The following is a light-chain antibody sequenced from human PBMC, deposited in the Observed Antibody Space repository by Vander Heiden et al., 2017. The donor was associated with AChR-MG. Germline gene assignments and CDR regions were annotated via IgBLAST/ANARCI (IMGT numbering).Light chain of an antibody. CDR2: DVT. CDR1: SGDIGTYNH. CDR3: SSFTTVRTLI. J-gene: IGLJ2*01. V-gene: IGLV2-14*03. Sequence: QSALTQPASVSGSPGQSITISCTGTSGDIGTYNHVSWYQQHPGRAPKVIIYDVTDRPSGVSPRFSGSKSGKTASLTISGLQAEDEAFYYCSSFTTVRTLIFGGGTNLTVL.